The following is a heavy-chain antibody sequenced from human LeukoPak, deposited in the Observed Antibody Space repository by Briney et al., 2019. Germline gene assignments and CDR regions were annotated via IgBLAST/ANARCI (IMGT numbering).Heavy chain of an antibody. D-gene: IGHD6-13*01. V-gene: IGHV1-2*02. Sequence: ASVKVSCKASGYTFTGYYMHWVRQAPGQGLEWMGWINPNSGGTNYAQKFQGRVTMTRDTSISTAYMELSRLRSDDTAVYYCARVGEYSSSWYYFDYWGQRTLVTVSS. CDR1: GYTFTGYY. J-gene: IGHJ4*02. CDR3: ARVGEYSSSWYYFDY. CDR2: INPNSGGT.